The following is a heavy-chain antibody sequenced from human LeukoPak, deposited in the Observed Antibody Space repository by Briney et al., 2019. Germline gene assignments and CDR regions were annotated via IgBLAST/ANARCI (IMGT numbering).Heavy chain of an antibody. J-gene: IGHJ4*02. CDR1: GGSISSGSYY. D-gene: IGHD2-8*02. Sequence: PSETLSLTYTVSGGSISSGSYYWSWIRQPAGKGLEWIGRIYTSGSTNYNPSLKSRVTISVDTSKNQFSLKLSSVTAADTAVYYCARGPLWYYFDYWGQRTLVTVSS. CDR3: ARGPLWYYFDY. V-gene: IGHV4-61*02. CDR2: IYTSGST.